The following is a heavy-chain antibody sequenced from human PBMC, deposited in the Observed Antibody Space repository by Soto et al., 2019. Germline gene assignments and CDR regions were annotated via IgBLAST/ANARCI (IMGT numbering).Heavy chain of an antibody. Sequence: HPGGSLRLSCAASGFTFSSYEMNWVRQAPGKGLEWVSYISSSGSTIYYADSVKGRFTISRDNAKNSLYLQMNSLRAEDTAVYYCARDRANWNGRVLGDYWGQGTLVTVSS. D-gene: IGHD1-1*01. J-gene: IGHJ4*02. CDR3: ARDRANWNGRVLGDY. CDR1: GFTFSSYE. V-gene: IGHV3-48*03. CDR2: ISSSGSTI.